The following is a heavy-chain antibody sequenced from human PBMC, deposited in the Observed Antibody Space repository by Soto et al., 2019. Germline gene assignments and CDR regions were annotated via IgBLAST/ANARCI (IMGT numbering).Heavy chain of an antibody. CDR1: GGSISSGGYS. D-gene: IGHD2-15*01. Sequence: SETLSLTCAVSGGSISSGGYSWSWIPQPPGKGLEWIGYIYHSGSTYYNPSLKSRVTISVDRSKNQFSLKLSSVTAADTAVYYCARDVAGYCSGGSCENDNNWFDPWGQGTLVTVSS. J-gene: IGHJ5*02. V-gene: IGHV4-30-2*01. CDR2: IYHSGST. CDR3: ARDVAGYCSGGSCENDNNWFDP.